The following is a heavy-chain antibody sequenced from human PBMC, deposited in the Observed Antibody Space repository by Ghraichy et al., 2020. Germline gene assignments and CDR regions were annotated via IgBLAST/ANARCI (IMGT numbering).Heavy chain of an antibody. CDR1: GGSISSYY. Sequence: SETLSLTCTVSGGSISSYYWSWIRQPPGKGLEWIGYIYYSGSTNYNPSLKSRVTISVDTSKNQFSLKLSSVTAADTAVYYCARADYGETWAYYYYMDVWGKGTTVTVSS. V-gene: IGHV4-59*01. CDR2: IYYSGST. D-gene: IGHD4-17*01. CDR3: ARADYGETWAYYYYMDV. J-gene: IGHJ6*03.